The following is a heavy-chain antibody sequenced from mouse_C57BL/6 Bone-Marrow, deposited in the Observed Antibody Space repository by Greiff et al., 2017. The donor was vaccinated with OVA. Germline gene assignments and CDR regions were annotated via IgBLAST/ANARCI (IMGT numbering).Heavy chain of an antibody. Sequence: QVQLQQPGAELVRPGSSVKLSCKASGYTFTSYWMDWVKQRPGQGLEWIGNIYPSDSETHYNQKFKDKATLTVDKSSSTAYMQLSSLTSEDSAVYYCARGGTTVVDNWYFDVWGTGTTVTVSS. J-gene: IGHJ1*03. CDR2: IYPSDSET. D-gene: IGHD1-1*01. CDR1: GYTFTSYW. V-gene: IGHV1-61*01. CDR3: ARGGTTVVDNWYFDV.